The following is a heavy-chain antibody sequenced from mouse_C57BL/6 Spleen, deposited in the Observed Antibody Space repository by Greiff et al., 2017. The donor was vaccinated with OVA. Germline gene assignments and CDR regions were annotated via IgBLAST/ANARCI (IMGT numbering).Heavy chain of an antibody. D-gene: IGHD3-3*01. J-gene: IGHJ4*01. CDR2: IHPNSGST. CDR3: AREGWDYYAMDY. V-gene: IGHV1-64*01. CDR1: GYTFTSYW. Sequence: VQLQQPGAELVKPGASVKLSCKASGYTFTSYWMHWVKQRPGQGLEWIGMIHPNSGSTNYNEKFKSKATLTVDKSSSTAYMKLSSLTSEDSAVYYCAREGWDYYAMDYWGQGTSVTVSS.